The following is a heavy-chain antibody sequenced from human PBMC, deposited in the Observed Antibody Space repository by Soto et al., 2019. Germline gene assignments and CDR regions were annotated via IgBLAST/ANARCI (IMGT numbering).Heavy chain of an antibody. D-gene: IGHD2-15*01. CDR1: GLTFSRYD. Sequence: PGGSLRPSCGASGLTFSRYDLFWVRQAPGKGLEWVSAISGSGGSTYYADSVKGRFTISRDNSKNTLYLQMNSLRAEDTAVYYCALVAAHVRYSRYFDYWGQGTLVTVSS. J-gene: IGHJ4*02. CDR3: ALVAAHVRYSRYFDY. V-gene: IGHV3-23*01. CDR2: ISGSGGST.